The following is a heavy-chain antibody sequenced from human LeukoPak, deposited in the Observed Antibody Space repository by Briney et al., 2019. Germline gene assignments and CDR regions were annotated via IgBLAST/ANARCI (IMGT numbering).Heavy chain of an antibody. V-gene: IGHV3-11*01. D-gene: IGHD3-22*01. CDR2: ISSSGSTI. J-gene: IGHJ6*02. Sequence: GGSLRLSCAASGFTFSDYYMSWIRQAPGKGLEWVSYISSSGSTIYYADSVKGRFTTSRDNAKNSLYLQMNSLRAEDTAVYYCARYGSPQPVVTNLYYYYGMDVWGQGTTVTVSS. CDR3: ARYGSPQPVVTNLYYYYGMDV. CDR1: GFTFSDYY.